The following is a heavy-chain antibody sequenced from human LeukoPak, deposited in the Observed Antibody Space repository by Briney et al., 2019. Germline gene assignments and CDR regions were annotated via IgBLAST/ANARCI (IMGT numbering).Heavy chain of an antibody. CDR1: GFTFSSYW. Sequence: GGSLRLSCAASGFTFSSYWMSWVRQAPGKGLEWVASIKQDGSEKYYVDSVKGRFTISRDNAKNSLYLQMNSLRAEDTAVYYCARDQNLRIFDYWGQGTLVTVSS. D-gene: IGHD4-17*01. CDR2: IKQDGSEK. CDR3: ARDQNLRIFDY. V-gene: IGHV3-7*01. J-gene: IGHJ4*02.